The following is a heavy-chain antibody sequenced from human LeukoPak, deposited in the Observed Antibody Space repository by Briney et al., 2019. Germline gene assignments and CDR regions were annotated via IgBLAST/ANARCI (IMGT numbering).Heavy chain of an antibody. J-gene: IGHJ3*02. D-gene: IGHD5-12*01. Sequence: ASVKVSCKASGYTFTGYYMHWVRQAPGQGLEWMGWINSNSGGTNYAQKFQARVTMTRDTSISTAYMELSRLRSDDTAVYYCARELGSGKGAFDIWGQGTMVTVSS. CDR3: ARELGSGKGAFDI. V-gene: IGHV1-2*02. CDR2: INSNSGGT. CDR1: GYTFTGYY.